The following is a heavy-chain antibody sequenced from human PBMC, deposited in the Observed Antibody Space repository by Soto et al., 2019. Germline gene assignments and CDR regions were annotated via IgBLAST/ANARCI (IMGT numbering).Heavy chain of an antibody. CDR3: ARDQGYYESSGYFDY. CDR2: ISSSGSII. CDR1: GFTFSDYH. Sequence: GGSLRLSCAASGFTFSDYHMSWIRQAPGKGLEWVSYISSSGSIIYYADSVKGRFTISRDNAKNSLYLQMNSLRAEDTAVYYCARDQGYYESSGYFDYWGQGTLVTVSS. V-gene: IGHV3-11*01. J-gene: IGHJ4*02. D-gene: IGHD3-22*01.